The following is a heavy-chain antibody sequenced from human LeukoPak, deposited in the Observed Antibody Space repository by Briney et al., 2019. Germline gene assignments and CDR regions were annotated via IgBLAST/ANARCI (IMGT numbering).Heavy chain of an antibody. CDR2: IYYSGST. Sequence: PSETLSLTCTVSGGSISSSSYYWGWIRQPPGKGLEWIGSIYYSGSTYYNPSLKSRVTISVDTSKNQFSLKLSSVTAADTAVYYCARLLWFGELLYGFDPWGQGTLVTVSS. V-gene: IGHV4-39*01. D-gene: IGHD3-10*01. CDR3: ARLLWFGELLYGFDP. J-gene: IGHJ5*02. CDR1: GGSISSSSYY.